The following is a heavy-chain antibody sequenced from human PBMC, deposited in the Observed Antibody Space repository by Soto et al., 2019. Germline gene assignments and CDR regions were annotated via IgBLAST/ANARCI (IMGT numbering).Heavy chain of an antibody. CDR3: ARASLGELSLYYFDY. Sequence: QVQLVESGGGVVQPGRSLRLSCAASGFTFSSYAMHWVRQAPGKGLEWVAVISYDGSNKYYADSVKGRFTISRDNSKNTLYLQMNSLRAEDTALYYCARASLGELSLYYFDYWGQGTLVTVSS. V-gene: IGHV3-30-3*01. J-gene: IGHJ4*02. D-gene: IGHD3-16*02. CDR1: GFTFSSYA. CDR2: ISYDGSNK.